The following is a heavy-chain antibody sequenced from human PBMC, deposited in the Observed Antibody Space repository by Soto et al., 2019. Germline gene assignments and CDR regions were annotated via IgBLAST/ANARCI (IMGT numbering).Heavy chain of an antibody. Sequence: PSETLSLTCAVSGGSICSSNWWSWVRQPPGKGLEWIGEIYPSGSTNYNPSLKSRVTISVDKSKNQFSLKLSSVTAADTAVYYCARVYGSGSYPYYYYYGMDVWGQGTTVT. CDR1: GGSICSSNW. CDR3: ARVYGSGSYPYYYYYGMDV. V-gene: IGHV4-4*02. D-gene: IGHD3-10*01. J-gene: IGHJ6*02. CDR2: IYPSGST.